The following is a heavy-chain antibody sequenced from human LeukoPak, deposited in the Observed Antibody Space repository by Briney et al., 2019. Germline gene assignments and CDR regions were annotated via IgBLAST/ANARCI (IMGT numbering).Heavy chain of an antibody. Sequence: GRSLRLSCAASGFTFSSYGMHWVRQAPGKGLEWVAVIWYDGSNKYYVDSVKGRFTISRDNSKNTLYLQMNSLRAEDTTVYYWGRGGGDYGSFDYWGQGTLVTVSS. CDR2: IWYDGSNK. J-gene: IGHJ4*02. CDR3: GRGGGDYGSFDY. CDR1: GFTFSSYG. D-gene: IGHD3-10*01. V-gene: IGHV3-33*01.